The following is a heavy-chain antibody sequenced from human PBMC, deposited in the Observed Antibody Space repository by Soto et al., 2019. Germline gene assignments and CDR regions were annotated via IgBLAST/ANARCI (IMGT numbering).Heavy chain of an antibody. CDR1: GFTFSSYW. V-gene: IGHV3-7*01. CDR2: IKQDGSEK. J-gene: IGHJ4*02. Sequence: GGSLRLSCAASGFTFSSYWMSWVRQAPGKGLEWVANIKQDGSEKYYVDSVKGRFTISRDNAKNSLYLQMNSLRAEDTAVYYCARDSIIAAAGTKDYWGQGTLVTVSS. CDR3: ARDSIIAAAGTKDY. D-gene: IGHD6-13*01.